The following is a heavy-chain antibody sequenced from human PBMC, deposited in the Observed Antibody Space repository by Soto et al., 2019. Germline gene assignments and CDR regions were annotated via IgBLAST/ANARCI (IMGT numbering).Heavy chain of an antibody. CDR3: ARYRNPGWYQVFDY. Sequence: QVQLQEAGPGLVKPSQTLSLTCTVSGGSISSGGYYWSWIRQHPGKGLEWIGYIYYSGSTYYNPSLKSRVNKSVDTSKNHCSLKLSSVTAADTAVYYCARYRNPGWYQVFDYWGQGTLVTVAS. CDR1: GGSISSGGYY. V-gene: IGHV4-31*03. D-gene: IGHD6-19*01. J-gene: IGHJ4*02. CDR2: IYYSGST.